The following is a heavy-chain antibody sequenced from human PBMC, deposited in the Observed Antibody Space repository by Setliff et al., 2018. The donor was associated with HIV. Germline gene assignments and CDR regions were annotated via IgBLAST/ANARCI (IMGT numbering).Heavy chain of an antibody. CDR2: ISGSTYI. CDR1: GFIFSDYS. Sequence: PGGSLRLSCAASGFIFSDYSMNWVRQAPGKGLEWVSSISGSTYIYYADSVKGRFTISRDNAKNSLYLQMNSLRAEDTAVYYCARVSGDGAGYFDYWGQGTLVTVS. J-gene: IGHJ4*02. D-gene: IGHD5-12*01. CDR3: ARVSGDGAGYFDY. V-gene: IGHV3-21*01.